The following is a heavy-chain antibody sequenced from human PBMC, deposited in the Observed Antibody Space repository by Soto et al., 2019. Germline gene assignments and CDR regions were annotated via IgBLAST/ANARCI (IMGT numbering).Heavy chain of an antibody. Sequence: PGGSLRLSCAASGFTFSSYAMHWVRQAPGKGLEWVAVISYDGSNKYYADSVKGRFTISRDNSKNTLYLQMNSLRAEDTAVYYCAREREVDQELGEILVVNTGNGMDVWGQGTTVTVSS. V-gene: IGHV3-30-3*01. J-gene: IGHJ6*02. CDR2: ISYDGSNK. CDR1: GFTFSSYA. D-gene: IGHD3-22*01. CDR3: AREREVDQELGEILVVNTGNGMDV.